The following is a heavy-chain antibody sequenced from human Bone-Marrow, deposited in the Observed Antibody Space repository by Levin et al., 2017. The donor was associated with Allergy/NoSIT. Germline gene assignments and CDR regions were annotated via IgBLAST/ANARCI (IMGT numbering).Heavy chain of an antibody. CDR2: IKSKFDGGTA. CDR1: GFTFSDAW. J-gene: IGHJ4*02. V-gene: IGHV3-15*01. D-gene: IGHD2-15*01. CDR3: ATDLAVAMDF. Sequence: GGSLRLSCAASGFTFSDAWMTWVRQTPGKGLEWVGRIKSKFDGGTADYAAPVQGRFTISRDDSKYTVYLQMNRLKTEDTAFYYCATDLAVAMDFWGQGTLVTVSS.